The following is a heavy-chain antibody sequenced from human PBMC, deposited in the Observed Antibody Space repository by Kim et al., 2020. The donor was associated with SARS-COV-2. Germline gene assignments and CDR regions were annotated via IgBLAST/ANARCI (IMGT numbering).Heavy chain of an antibody. D-gene: IGHD1-26*01. CDR1: GFTFSSYD. Sequence: GGSLRLSCAVSGFTFSSYDMHWVRQATGKGLEWVSAIGTAGDTYYPGSVKGRFTISRENAKNSLYLQMNSLRAGDTAVYYCARDSGSYWYFDLWGRGTLVTVSS. J-gene: IGHJ2*01. CDR3: ARDSGSYWYFDL. CDR2: IGTAGDT. V-gene: IGHV3-13*01.